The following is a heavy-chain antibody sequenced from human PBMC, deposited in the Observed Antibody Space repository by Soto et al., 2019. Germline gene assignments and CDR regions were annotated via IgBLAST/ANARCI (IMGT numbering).Heavy chain of an antibody. CDR1: GYSFTSYW. CDR2: IDPSDSYT. J-gene: IGHJ4*02. CDR3: VRGEMAVAVFYTMDV. V-gene: IGHV5-10-1*01. D-gene: IGHD6-19*01. Sequence: PGASLKISCKGSGYSFTSYWISWVRQMPGKGLEWMGRIDPSDSYTNYSPSFQGHVTISADKSISTAYLQWSSLKASDTAVYHCVRGEMAVAVFYTMDVWGQGTLVTVSS.